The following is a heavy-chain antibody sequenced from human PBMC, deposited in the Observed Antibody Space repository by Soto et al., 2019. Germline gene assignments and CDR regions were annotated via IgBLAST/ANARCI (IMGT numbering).Heavy chain of an antibody. CDR2: IYYSGST. CDR1: GGSISSGGYY. CDR3: ARDTGILAAQTNYYHYGMDV. J-gene: IGHJ6*04. Sequence: SETLSLTCTVSGGSISSGGYYWSWIRQHPGKGLEWIGYIYYSGSTYYNPSLKSRVTISVDTSKNQFSLKLSSVTAADTAVYYCARDTGILAAQTNYYHYGMDVWGTGNTVTVS. D-gene: IGHD6-13*01. V-gene: IGHV4-31*03.